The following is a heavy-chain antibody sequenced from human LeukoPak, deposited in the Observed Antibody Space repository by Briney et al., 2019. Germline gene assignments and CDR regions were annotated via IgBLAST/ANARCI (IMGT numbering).Heavy chain of an antibody. CDR1: GFTFSSYW. J-gene: IGHJ3*02. V-gene: IGHV3-7*01. Sequence: GGSLRLSCAASGFTFSSYWMSWVRQAPGKGLEWVANIKQDGSEKYYVDSVKGRFTISRDNAKNSLYLQMNSLRAEDTAVYYCARFLRSYYDFWSGSGAFDIWGQGTMVTVSS. CDR2: IKQDGSEK. CDR3: ARFLRSYYDFWSGSGAFDI. D-gene: IGHD3-3*01.